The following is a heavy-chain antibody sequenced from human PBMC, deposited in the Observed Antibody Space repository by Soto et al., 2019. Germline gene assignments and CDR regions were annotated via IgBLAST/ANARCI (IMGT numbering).Heavy chain of an antibody. Sequence: QLQLQESGPGLVKPSETLSLTCTVCGGSISSSSYYWGWIRQPPGKGLEWIGSIYYSGSTYYNPSLKSRVTISVDTSKNQFSLKLSSVTAADTAVYYCARRGRQNWFDPWGQGTLVTVSS. CDR3: ARRGRQNWFDP. CDR2: IYYSGST. J-gene: IGHJ5*02. D-gene: IGHD3-16*01. CDR1: GGSISSSSYY. V-gene: IGHV4-39*01.